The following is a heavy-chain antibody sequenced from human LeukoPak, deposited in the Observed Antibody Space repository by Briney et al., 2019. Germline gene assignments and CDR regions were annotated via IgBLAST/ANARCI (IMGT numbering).Heavy chain of an antibody. CDR3: TSHILVMGTS. CDR2: IKQDGSEK. Sequence: TGGSLRLSCVDSGFSFSKYWMSWVRQTPGKGLEWVANIKQDGSEKYYVDSVKGRFTISRDNAKNSLYLQMNNLRAEDTAVYYCTSHILVMGTSWGQGTLVTVSS. V-gene: IGHV3-7*03. CDR1: GFSFSKYW. D-gene: IGHD2-15*01. J-gene: IGHJ5*02.